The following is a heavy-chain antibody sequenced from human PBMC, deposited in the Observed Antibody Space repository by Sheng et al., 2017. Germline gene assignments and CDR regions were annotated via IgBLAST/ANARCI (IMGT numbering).Heavy chain of an antibody. CDR3: AKGWWNYFDY. CDR2: IRYDGSNK. D-gene: IGHD2-15*01. Sequence: QVQLVESGGGVVQPGGSLRLSCAASGFTFSSYGMHWVRQAPGKGLEWVAFIRYDGSNKYYADSVKGRFTISRDNSKNTLYLQMNSLRAEDTVVYYCAKGWWNYFDYWGQGTLVTVSS. V-gene: IGHV3-30*02. J-gene: IGHJ4*02. CDR1: GFTFSSYG.